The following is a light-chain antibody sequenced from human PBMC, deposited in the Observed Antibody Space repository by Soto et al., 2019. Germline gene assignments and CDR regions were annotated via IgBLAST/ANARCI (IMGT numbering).Light chain of an antibody. J-gene: IGKJ5*01. CDR2: GAS. V-gene: IGKV3-20*01. Sequence: EIVLTQSPGTLSLSPGERATLSCRASQSVSSSFLAWFQRKPGQAPRLLIYGASSRATGIPDRFSGSGSGTDFTLTISRLEPEDSAVYYCQQYSSSPITFGQGTRLEIK. CDR3: QQYSSSPIT. CDR1: QSVSSSF.